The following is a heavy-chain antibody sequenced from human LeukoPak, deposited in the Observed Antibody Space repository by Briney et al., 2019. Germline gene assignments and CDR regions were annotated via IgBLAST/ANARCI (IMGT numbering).Heavy chain of an antibody. CDR3: AKDYDSSGWAAFDI. CDR2: ISYDGSNK. D-gene: IGHD3-22*01. V-gene: IGHV3-30*04. CDR1: GFTFSSFA. Sequence: GGSLRLSCAASGFTFSSFAMHWVRQAPGKGLEWVTDISYDGSNKYFADSVKGRFTISRDNSKNTLYLQMNSLRAEDTAVYYCAKDYDSSGWAAFDIWGQGTMVTVSS. J-gene: IGHJ3*02.